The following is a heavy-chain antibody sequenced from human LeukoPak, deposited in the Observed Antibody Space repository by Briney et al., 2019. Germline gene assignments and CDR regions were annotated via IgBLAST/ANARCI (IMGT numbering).Heavy chain of an antibody. J-gene: IGHJ5*02. D-gene: IGHD5-18*01. CDR3: ARDAYSGASES. V-gene: IGHV3-7*01. CDR2: LNQDGSVK. Sequence: PGGSLRLSCAASGFTFRGYWMTWVRQAPGKGLEWVANLNQDGSVKFYVDSVKGRFTISRDNAKNSLFLQMNSLRAEDTAVYYCARDAYSGASESWGQGTLVTVSS. CDR1: GFTFRGYW.